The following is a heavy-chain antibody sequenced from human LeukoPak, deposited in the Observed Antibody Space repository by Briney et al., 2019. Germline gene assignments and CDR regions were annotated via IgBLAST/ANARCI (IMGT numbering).Heavy chain of an antibody. CDR3: ARLNSYYDFDY. CDR2: IYYSGST. Sequence: PSETLSLTCTVSGGSISSGGYYWSWIRQHPGKGLEWIGSIYYSGSTYYNPSLKSRVTISVDTSKNQFSLKLSSVTAADTAVYYCARLNSYYDFDYWGQGTLVTVSS. J-gene: IGHJ4*02. CDR1: GGSISSGGYY. V-gene: IGHV4-39*01. D-gene: IGHD3-3*01.